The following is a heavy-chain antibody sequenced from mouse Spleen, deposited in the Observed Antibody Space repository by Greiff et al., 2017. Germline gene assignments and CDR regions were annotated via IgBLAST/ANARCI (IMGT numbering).Heavy chain of an antibody. CDR1: GYSFTDYN. J-gene: IGHJ3*01. CDR2: INPNSGTT. Sequence: EVQLQQSGPELVKPGASVPISCKASGYSFTDYNMSWVKQSNGKSLAWIGVINPNSGTTSSNQNLQGKATLTVDPSSRTAYMQLNSLTSEDSAVYYCAKNYDGSPWLAYWGQGTLVTVSA. CDR3: AKNYDGSPWLAY. D-gene: IGHD2-1*01. V-gene: IGHV1-39*01.